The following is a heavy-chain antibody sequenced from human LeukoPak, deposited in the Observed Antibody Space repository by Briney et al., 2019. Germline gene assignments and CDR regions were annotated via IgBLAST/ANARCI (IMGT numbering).Heavy chain of an antibody. CDR3: ARAGPSMIVPNAFDI. V-gene: IGHV1-69*05. Sequence: GASVKVSCKASGGTFSSYAISWVRQAPGQGLEWMGRIIPIFGTANYAQKFQGRVTITTDESTSTAYMELSSLRSEDTAVYYCARAGPSMIVPNAFDIWGQGIMVTVSS. CDR2: IIPIFGTA. J-gene: IGHJ3*02. CDR1: GGTFSSYA. D-gene: IGHD3-22*01.